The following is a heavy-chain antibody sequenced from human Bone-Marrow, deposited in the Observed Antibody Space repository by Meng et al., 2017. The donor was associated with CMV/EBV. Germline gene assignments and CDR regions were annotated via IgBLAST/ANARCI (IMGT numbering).Heavy chain of an antibody. CDR3: ARGGTTTPLGY. V-gene: IGHV3-48*01. CDR1: GFTFSSYS. D-gene: IGHD1-7*01. Sequence: GESLKISCAASGFTFSSYSMNWVRQAPGKGLEWVSYISSSGSTIYYADSVKGRFTISRDNSKNTLYLQMNSLRAEDTAVYYCARGGTTTPLGYWGQGTLVTVSS. CDR2: ISSSGSTI. J-gene: IGHJ4*02.